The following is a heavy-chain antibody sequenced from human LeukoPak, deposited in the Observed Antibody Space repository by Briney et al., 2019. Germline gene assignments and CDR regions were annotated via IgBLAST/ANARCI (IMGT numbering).Heavy chain of an antibody. CDR3: AKDIVGALLGWFDP. CDR2: ISWNSGSI. V-gene: IGHV3-9*01. Sequence: GRSLRLSCAASGFTFDDYAMHWVRQAPGKGLEWVSGISWNSGSIGYADSVKGRFTISRDNAKNSLYLQMNSLRAEDTALYYCAKDIVGALLGWFDPWGQGTLVTVSS. CDR1: GFTFDDYA. D-gene: IGHD1-26*01. J-gene: IGHJ5*02.